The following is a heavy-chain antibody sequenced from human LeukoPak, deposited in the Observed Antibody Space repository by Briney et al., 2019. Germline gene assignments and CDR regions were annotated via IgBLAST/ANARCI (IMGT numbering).Heavy chain of an antibody. CDR1: GYTLTELS. CDR2: FDPEDGET. Sequence: ASVKVSCKVSGYTLTELSMHWVRQAPGKGLEWMGGFDPEDGETIYAQTFQGRVTMTEDTSTDTAYMELSSLRSEDTAVYYCAKRTHAYWYFDLWGRGTLVTVSS. V-gene: IGHV1-24*01. CDR3: AKRTHAYWYFDL. J-gene: IGHJ2*01.